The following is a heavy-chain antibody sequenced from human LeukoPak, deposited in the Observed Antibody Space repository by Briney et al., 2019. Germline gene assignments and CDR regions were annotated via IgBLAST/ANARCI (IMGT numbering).Heavy chain of an antibody. J-gene: IGHJ6*03. V-gene: IGHV3-30*02. D-gene: IGHD1-1*01. Sequence: GGSLRLSCAASGFTFSSYGMHWVRQAPGKGLEWVAFIRYDGSNKYYADSVKGRSTISRDNSKNTLYLQMNSLRAEDTAVYYCAKSRPLTWNDVYYYYMDVWGKGTTVTVSS. CDR3: AKSRPLTWNDVYYYYMDV. CDR2: IRYDGSNK. CDR1: GFTFSSYG.